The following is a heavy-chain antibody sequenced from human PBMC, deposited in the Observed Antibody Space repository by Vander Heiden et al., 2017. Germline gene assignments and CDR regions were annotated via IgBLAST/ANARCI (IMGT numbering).Heavy chain of an antibody. CDR3: ARGYYGGDGAP. V-gene: IGHV3-7*01. Sequence: EVQPVESGGGLVPPGGSLRPPRAAAGFTFRSHWMAWVRQTPGKGLEWVANIEQGGSEKYYGDPVKGRFTISRDNAKNSMYLEMNSLRAEDTAVYYCARGYYGGDGAPWGQGTLVTVSS. CDR1: GFTFRSHW. CDR2: IEQGGSEK. D-gene: IGHD2-21*02. J-gene: IGHJ5*02.